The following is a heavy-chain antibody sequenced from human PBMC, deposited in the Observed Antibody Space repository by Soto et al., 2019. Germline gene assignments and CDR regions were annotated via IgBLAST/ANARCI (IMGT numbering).Heavy chain of an antibody. CDR1: GYTFTSYA. V-gene: IGHV1-3*01. CDR3: ATRSPAFDY. J-gene: IGHJ4*02. Sequence: ASVRVSCQASGYTFTSYAMHWVRPAPGQRLEWMGWINAGNGNTKYSQKFQGRVTMTTDTSTSTAYMELSSLSSHDTAVYYCATRSPAFDYWGQGTMVTVSS. CDR2: INAGNGNT.